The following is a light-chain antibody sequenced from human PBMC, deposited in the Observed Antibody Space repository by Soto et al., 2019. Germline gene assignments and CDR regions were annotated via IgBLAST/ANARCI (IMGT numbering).Light chain of an antibody. CDR2: AAS. J-gene: IGKJ5*01. CDR3: QQASSFPLN. Sequence: DIQMTQSPSSVSASVGDRVTITCRASQGINSWLAWYQQKPGKAPKLLIYAASSLQRGVPSRFSGSGSGTDYTLTIRRLHPEDFATYYCQQASSFPLNYGQGTRLEI. V-gene: IGKV1-12*01. CDR1: QGINSW.